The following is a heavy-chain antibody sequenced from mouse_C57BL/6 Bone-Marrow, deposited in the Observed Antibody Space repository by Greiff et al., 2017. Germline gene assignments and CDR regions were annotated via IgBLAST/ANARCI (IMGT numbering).Heavy chain of an antibody. J-gene: IGHJ3*01. CDR3: ERGDIYYGSDAWFAF. CDR2: IYPRSGNT. CDR1: GYTFTSYG. Sequence: QVQLQQSGAELARPGASVKLSCKASGYTFTSYGIRWVKQRTGQGLEWIGEIYPRSGNTYYNEKFKGKATLTADKSSSTAYMKLRSLTSEDSAVYFGERGDIYYGSDAWFAFWGKGTLVTVSA. D-gene: IGHD2-1*01. V-gene: IGHV1-81*01.